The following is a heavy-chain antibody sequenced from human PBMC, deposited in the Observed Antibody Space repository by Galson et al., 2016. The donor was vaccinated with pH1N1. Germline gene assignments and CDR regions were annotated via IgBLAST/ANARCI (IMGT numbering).Heavy chain of an antibody. CDR1: GGSFSDYY. D-gene: IGHD3-10*01. Sequence: LSLTCTVYGGSFSDYYWSWIRQPPGKGLEWIGEVNPSGSTIYNPSLNSRVIISADTSKNQFSLKLTSVTAADTAVYFCARVDFGGKLGDWGQGTQVTVSS. CDR3: ARVDFGGKLGD. V-gene: IGHV4-34*01. CDR2: VNPSGST. J-gene: IGHJ4*02.